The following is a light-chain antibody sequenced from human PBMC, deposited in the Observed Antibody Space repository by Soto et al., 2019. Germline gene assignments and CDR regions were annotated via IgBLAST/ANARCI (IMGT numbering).Light chain of an antibody. CDR2: KAS. CDR3: QQYNSHPWT. V-gene: IGKV1-5*03. J-gene: IGKJ1*01. CDR1: QSISSW. Sequence: DIQMTQSPSTLSASVGDRVTITCRASQSISSWLAWYQQKPGKAPKLLIYKASSLESGVPSRFSGSGSGTEFTLTISSLQPDDFATYYCQQYNSHPWTFGQGTKVDTK.